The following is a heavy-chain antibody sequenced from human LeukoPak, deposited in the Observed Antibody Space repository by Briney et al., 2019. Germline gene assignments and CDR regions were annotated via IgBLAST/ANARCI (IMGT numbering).Heavy chain of an antibody. Sequence: GGSLRLSCAASGFTFSSYGMHWVRQAPGKGLEWVAFIRYDGSNKYYADSVKGRFTISRDNSKNTLYLQMNSVRAEDTAVYYCANEEVVVSYWGQGTLVTVSS. J-gene: IGHJ4*02. CDR1: GFTFSSYG. CDR3: ANEEVVVSY. V-gene: IGHV3-30*02. D-gene: IGHD2-2*01. CDR2: IRYDGSNK.